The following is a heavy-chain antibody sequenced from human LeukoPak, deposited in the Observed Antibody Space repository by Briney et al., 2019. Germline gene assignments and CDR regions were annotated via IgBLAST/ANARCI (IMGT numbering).Heavy chain of an antibody. Sequence: SETLSLTCTVSAGSISINSYYWGWIRQPPGKGLEWIGSILYSGSTYRNPSLKSRLTLSVDTSKNQFSLRLSSVTAADTAVYYCVRESLGIWHLDYWGQGTLVTVSS. CDR2: ILYSGST. V-gene: IGHV4-39*07. J-gene: IGHJ4*02. CDR3: VRESLGIWHLDY. CDR1: AGSISINSYY. D-gene: IGHD7-27*01.